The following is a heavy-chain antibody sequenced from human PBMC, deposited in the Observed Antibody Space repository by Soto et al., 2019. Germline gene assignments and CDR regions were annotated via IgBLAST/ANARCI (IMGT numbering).Heavy chain of an antibody. CDR3: ASSKAYDVWRGYPYYDYYYGMDV. Sequence: QVQLVQSGAEVKKPGSSVKVSCKASGGTFSSYAISWVRQAPGQGLEWMGGIIPIFGTANYAQKVQGRVTSNADESTSTAYMELRSLRSEDTAGYYCASSKAYDVWRGYPYYDYYYGMDVWGQGTKVTVSS. D-gene: IGHD3-3*01. CDR2: IIPIFGTA. J-gene: IGHJ6*02. CDR1: GGTFSSYA. V-gene: IGHV1-69*01.